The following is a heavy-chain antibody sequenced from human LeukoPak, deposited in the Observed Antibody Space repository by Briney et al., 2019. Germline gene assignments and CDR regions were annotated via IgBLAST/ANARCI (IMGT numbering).Heavy chain of an antibody. V-gene: IGHV4-34*01. J-gene: IGHJ5*02. CDR3: ARSFAISQGLDP. CDR2: INHSRST. Sequence: PSETLSLTCAVYGGSFSGYYWSWIRQPPGKGLEWIGEINHSRSTNHNPSLKSRVTISVDTSKNQFSLNLSSVTAADTAVYYCARSFAISQGLDPWGQGTLVTVSS. CDR1: GGSFSGYY. D-gene: IGHD3-16*01.